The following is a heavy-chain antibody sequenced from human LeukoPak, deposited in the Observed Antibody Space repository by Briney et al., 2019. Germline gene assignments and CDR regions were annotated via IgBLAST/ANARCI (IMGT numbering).Heavy chain of an antibody. V-gene: IGHV4-34*01. CDR3: ARWGGYDAFDI. J-gene: IGHJ3*02. CDR2: INHSGST. D-gene: IGHD3-3*01. CDR1: GGSISGHY. Sequence: SETLSLTCTVSGGSISGHYWTWIRQPPGKGLEWIGEINHSGSTNYNPSLKSRVTISVDTSKNQFSLKLSSVTAADTAVYYCARWGGYDAFDIWGQGTMVTVSS.